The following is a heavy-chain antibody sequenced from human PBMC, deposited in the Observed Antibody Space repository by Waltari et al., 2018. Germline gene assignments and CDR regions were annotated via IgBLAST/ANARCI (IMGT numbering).Heavy chain of an antibody. V-gene: IGHV4-34*01. CDR2: ITHSGST. Sequence: QVQLQQWGAGLLKPSETLSLTCAVYGGSFSGYYWSWIRQPPGKGLEWIGEITHSGSTNYNPALKSRVTISVDTSKNQFFLKLSSGTAAETAVYCCARPRGVTTVTTHFDYWGQGTLVTVSS. CDR1: GGSFSGYY. J-gene: IGHJ4*02. CDR3: ARPRGVTTVTTHFDY. D-gene: IGHD4-17*01.